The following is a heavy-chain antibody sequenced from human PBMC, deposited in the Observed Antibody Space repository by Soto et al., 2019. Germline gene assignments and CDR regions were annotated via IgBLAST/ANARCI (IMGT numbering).Heavy chain of an antibody. J-gene: IGHJ4*02. Sequence: ASVKVSCKASGGTFSSYAISWVRQAPGQGLEWMGGIIPIFGTANYAQKFQGRVTITADESTSTAYMELSSLRSEDTAVYYCASHGSKGYSSGWYRPFDYWGQGTLVTVSS. CDR2: IIPIFGTA. V-gene: IGHV1-69*13. CDR1: GGTFSSYA. D-gene: IGHD6-19*01. CDR3: ASHGSKGYSSGWYRPFDY.